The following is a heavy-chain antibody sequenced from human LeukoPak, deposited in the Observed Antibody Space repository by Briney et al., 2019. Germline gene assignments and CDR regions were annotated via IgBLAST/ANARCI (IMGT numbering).Heavy chain of an antibody. J-gene: IGHJ4*02. D-gene: IGHD6-19*01. CDR3: AKVGSGWYGVDY. V-gene: IGHV3-30*02. CDR1: GIIFSGYG. CDR2: IRYDGTNK. Sequence: GGSLRLSCTASGIIFSGYGMHWVRQARGKGLEWVAFIRYDGTNKFYGDSVKGRSTISRDNSKSTLYLQMSSLRSEDTAVYYCAKVGSGWYGVDYWGQGTLVTVSS.